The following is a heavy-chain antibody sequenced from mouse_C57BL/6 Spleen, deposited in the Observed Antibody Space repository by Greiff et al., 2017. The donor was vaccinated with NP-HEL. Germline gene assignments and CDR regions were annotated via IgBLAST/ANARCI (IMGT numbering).Heavy chain of an antibody. CDR3: TSLVGPYYFDY. D-gene: IGHD1-1*02. CDR1: GYTFTDYE. V-gene: IGHV1-15*01. Sequence: QVQLQQSGAELVRPGASVTLTCKASGYTFTDYEMHWVKQTPVHGLEWIGAIDPETGGTAYNQKFKGKAILTADKSSSTAYMELRSLTSEDSAVYYCTSLVGPYYFDYWGQGTTLTVSS. J-gene: IGHJ2*01. CDR2: IDPETGGT.